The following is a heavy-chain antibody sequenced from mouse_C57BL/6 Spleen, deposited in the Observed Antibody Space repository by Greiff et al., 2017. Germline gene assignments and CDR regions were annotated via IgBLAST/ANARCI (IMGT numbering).Heavy chain of an antibody. CDR2: IDPETGGT. CDR1: GYTFTDYE. V-gene: IGHV1-15*01. CDR3: TRRGNWDGGFAY. J-gene: IGHJ3*01. Sequence: VQLQQSGAELVRPGASVTLSCKASGYTFTDYEMHWVKQTPVHGLEWIGAIDPETGGTAYNQKFKGKAILTADKSSSTAYMELRSLTSEDSAVYYCTRRGNWDGGFAYWGQGNLVTVSA. D-gene: IGHD4-1*01.